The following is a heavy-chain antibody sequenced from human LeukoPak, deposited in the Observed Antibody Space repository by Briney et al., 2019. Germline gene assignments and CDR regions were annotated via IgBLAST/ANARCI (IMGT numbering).Heavy chain of an antibody. CDR2: IYYSGST. J-gene: IGHJ6*03. V-gene: IGHV4-59*11. Sequence: SETLSLTCTVSGGSISSHYWSWLRQPPGKGLEWIGYIYYSGSTNYNPSLKSRVTISVDTSKNQFSLKLSSVTAADTAVYYCARSYSNYAQYYYYYMDVWGKGTTVTVSS. CDR3: ARSYSNYAQYYYYYMDV. D-gene: IGHD4-11*01. CDR1: GGSISSHY.